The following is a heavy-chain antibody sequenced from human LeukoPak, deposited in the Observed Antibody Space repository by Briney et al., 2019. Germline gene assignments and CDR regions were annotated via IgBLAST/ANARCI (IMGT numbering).Heavy chain of an antibody. Sequence: PGGSLRLSCAASGFTFSSYWMSWVRQAPGKGLEWVSAISGSGGSTYYADSVKGRFTISRDNSKNTLYLQMNSLRAEDTAVYYCAKIARYVVVVAATGTDYWGQGTLVTVSS. V-gene: IGHV3-23*01. CDR2: ISGSGGST. J-gene: IGHJ4*02. CDR3: AKIARYVVVVAATGTDY. CDR1: GFTFSSYW. D-gene: IGHD2-15*01.